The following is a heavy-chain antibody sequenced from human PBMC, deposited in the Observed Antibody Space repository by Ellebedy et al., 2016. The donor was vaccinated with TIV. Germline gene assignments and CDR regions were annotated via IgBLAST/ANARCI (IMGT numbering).Heavy chain of an antibody. Sequence: GGSLKISXAASGFTFSSYGMHWVRQAPGKGLEWVAVISYDGSNKYYADSVKGRFTISRDNSKNTLYLQMNSLRAEDTAVYYCAKGRPEKYCSSTSCYWGPQADAFDIWGQGTMVTVSS. CDR1: GFTFSSYG. J-gene: IGHJ3*02. CDR2: ISYDGSNK. CDR3: AKGRPEKYCSSTSCYWGPQADAFDI. V-gene: IGHV3-30*18. D-gene: IGHD2-2*01.